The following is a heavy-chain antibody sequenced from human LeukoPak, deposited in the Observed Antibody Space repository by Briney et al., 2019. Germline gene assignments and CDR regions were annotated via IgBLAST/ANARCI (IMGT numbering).Heavy chain of an antibody. Sequence: GGSLRLSCVVSGFTFNSCWMSWVRQAPGKGLEWVSGISGSGDNTYYADSVKGRFTISRDNSKNTLYVQVNSLGTEDTAAYYCAKGSYYDSSGSFYFDYWGQGTLVTVSS. CDR2: ISGSGDNT. CDR1: GFTFNSCW. D-gene: IGHD3-22*01. V-gene: IGHV3-23*01. CDR3: AKGSYYDSSGSFYFDY. J-gene: IGHJ4*02.